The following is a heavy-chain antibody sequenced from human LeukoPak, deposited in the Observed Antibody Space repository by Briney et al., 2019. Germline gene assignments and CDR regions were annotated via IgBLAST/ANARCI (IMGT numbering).Heavy chain of an antibody. CDR2: IIPIFGTA. J-gene: IGHJ6*03. CDR3: GIAAQDYYYYMDV. D-gene: IGHD6-6*01. CDR1: GYTFTSYG. V-gene: IGHV1-69*13. Sequence: SVKVSCKASGYTFTSYGISWVRQAPGQGLEWMGGIIPIFGTANYAQKFQGRVTITADESTSTAYMELSSLRSEDTAVYYCGIAAQDYYYYMDVWGKGTTVTVSS.